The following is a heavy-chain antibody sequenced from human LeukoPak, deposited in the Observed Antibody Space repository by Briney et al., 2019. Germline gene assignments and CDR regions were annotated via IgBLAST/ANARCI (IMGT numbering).Heavy chain of an antibody. CDR1: GGSISTHY. D-gene: IGHD7-27*01. J-gene: IGHJ4*02. CDR3: ARLGDWGDPFDY. V-gene: IGHV4-59*08. CDR2: IYHSGSPT. Sequence: SETLSLTCTVSGGSISTHYWGWIRQPPGKGLEWIGYIYHSGSPTKHNPSLKSRVTISVDTSKNQFSLKLTSVTAADTAVYYCARLGDWGDPFDYWGQGTLVTVSS.